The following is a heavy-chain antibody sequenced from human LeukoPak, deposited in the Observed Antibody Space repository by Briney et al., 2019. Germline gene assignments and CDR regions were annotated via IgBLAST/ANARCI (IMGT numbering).Heavy chain of an antibody. Sequence: GASVKVSCKASGGTFSSYAISWVRQAPGQGLEWMGGIIPIFGTANYAQKFQGRVTITADESTSTAYMELSSLRSEDTAVYYCASSAGGTMIVVGYYFDYWGQGTLVTVSS. CDR2: IIPIFGTA. J-gene: IGHJ4*02. CDR3: ASSAGGTMIVVGYYFDY. D-gene: IGHD3-22*01. CDR1: GGTFSSYA. V-gene: IGHV1-69*13.